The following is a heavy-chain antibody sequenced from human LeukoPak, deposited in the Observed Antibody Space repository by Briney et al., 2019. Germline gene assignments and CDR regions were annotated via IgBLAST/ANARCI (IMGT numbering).Heavy chain of an antibody. J-gene: IGHJ4*02. CDR2: ISSSSSYI. CDR3: ARDKEMGYYYDSSGYPPTYFDY. Sequence: TPGGSLRLSCAASGFTFSSYSMNWVRQAPGKGLEWVSSISSSSSYIYYADSVKARFTISRDNAKNSLYLQMNSLRAEDTAAYYCARDKEMGYYYDSSGYPPTYFDYWGQGTLVTVSS. V-gene: IGHV3-21*01. CDR1: GFTFSSYS. D-gene: IGHD3-22*01.